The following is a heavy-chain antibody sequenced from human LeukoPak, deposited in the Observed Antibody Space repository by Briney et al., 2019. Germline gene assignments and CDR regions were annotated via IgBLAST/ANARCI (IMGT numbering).Heavy chain of an antibody. J-gene: IGHJ5*02. V-gene: IGHV1-18*01. CDR1: GSIFTSYG. D-gene: IGHD4-17*01. Sequence: ASVALSFTCSGSIFTSYGIRWTRKAPGQGHEWMGWISAYNGNTNYAQKLQGRVTMTTDTSTSTAYMELRSLRSDDTAVYYCARGPYGDPYNWFDPWGQGTLVTVSS. CDR2: ISAYNGNT. CDR3: ARGPYGDPYNWFDP.